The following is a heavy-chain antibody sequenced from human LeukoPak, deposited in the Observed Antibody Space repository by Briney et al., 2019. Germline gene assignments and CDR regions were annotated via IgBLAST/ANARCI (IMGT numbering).Heavy chain of an antibody. V-gene: IGHV4-31*03. CDR2: MYYSGST. CDR3: ARTPWLVRSSDEVYYFDY. Sequence: PSQTLSLTCTVSGGSISSDGYYWSWIRQHPEKGLEWIGYMYYSGSTYYNPSLKSRVTVSVDTSNNQFSLKLSSVTAADTAVYYCARTPWLVRSSDEVYYFDYWGQGTLVTVSS. CDR1: GGSISSDGYY. D-gene: IGHD6-19*01. J-gene: IGHJ4*02.